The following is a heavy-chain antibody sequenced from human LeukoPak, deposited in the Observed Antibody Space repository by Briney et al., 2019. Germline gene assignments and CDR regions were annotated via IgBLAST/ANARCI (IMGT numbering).Heavy chain of an antibody. Sequence: EGSLRLSCAASGFTFSSYVMSWVRQAPGKGLEWVSGISGSGDSTYYADFVKGRFTISRDNSKNALYLQMNSLRAEDTAVYYCAKDKRMDVWGLGTTVTVSS. J-gene: IGHJ6*02. CDR3: AKDKRMDV. CDR1: GFTFSSYV. CDR2: ISGSGDST. V-gene: IGHV3-23*01.